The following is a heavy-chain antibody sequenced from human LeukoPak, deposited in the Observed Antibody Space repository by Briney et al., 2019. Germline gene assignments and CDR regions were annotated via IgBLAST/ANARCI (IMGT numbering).Heavy chain of an antibody. CDR1: GFTFSSYG. V-gene: IGHV3-30*18. Sequence: GGSLRLSCAASGFTFSSYGMHWVRQAPGKGLEWGAVISYDGSNKYYADSVKGRFTISRDNSKNTLYLQMNSLRAEDTAVYYCAKDSTTHYYYGMDVWGQGTTVTVSS. D-gene: IGHD4-11*01. CDR3: AKDSTTHYYYGMDV. CDR2: ISYDGSNK. J-gene: IGHJ6*02.